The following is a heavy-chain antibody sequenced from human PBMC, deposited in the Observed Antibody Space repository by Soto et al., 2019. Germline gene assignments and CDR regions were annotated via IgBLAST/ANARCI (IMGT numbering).Heavy chain of an antibody. V-gene: IGHV3-23*01. J-gene: IGHJ6*03. CDR3: AKGGSPQRKAGTLNYYYYYMDV. CDR1: GFTFSSYA. CDR2: ISGSGGST. Sequence: GGSLRLSCAASGFTFSSYAMSWVRQAPGKGPEWVSAISGSGGSTYYADSVKGRFTISRDNSKNTLYLQMNSLRAEDTAVYYCAKGGSPQRKAGTLNYYYYYMDVWGKGTTVTVSS. D-gene: IGHD1-1*01.